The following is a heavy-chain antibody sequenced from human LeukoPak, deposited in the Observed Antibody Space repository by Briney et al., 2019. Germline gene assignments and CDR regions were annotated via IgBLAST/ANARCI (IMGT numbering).Heavy chain of an antibody. D-gene: IGHD3-9*01. CDR2: INPNSGGT. V-gene: IGHV1-2*02. CDR3: ARDHVLRYFDWLFPKTDAFDI. J-gene: IGHJ3*02. Sequence: ASVKVSCKASGYTFTGYYMHWVRQAPGQGLEWMGWINPNSGGTNYAQKFQGRVTMTRGTSISTAYMELSRLRSDDTAVYYCARDHVLRYFDWLFPKTDAFDIWGQGTMVTVSS. CDR1: GYTFTGYY.